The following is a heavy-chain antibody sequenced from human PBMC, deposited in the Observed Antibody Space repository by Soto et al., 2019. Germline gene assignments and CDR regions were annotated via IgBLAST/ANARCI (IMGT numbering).Heavy chain of an antibody. V-gene: IGHV3-30*03. CDR1: GFTFNSYG. CDR3: ARGASWSDY. J-gene: IGHJ4*02. CDR2: LSFDGNSQ. Sequence: QAQLVQSGGGLVQPGKFLRLSCAAAGFTFNSYGLHWGRKAPGKGLDWVAVLSFDGNSQYYADSVRGRFTISTDSSKNTLYLQMNALRIEDTAVYYCARGASWSDYWGQGTLVTVSS. D-gene: IGHD2-8*01.